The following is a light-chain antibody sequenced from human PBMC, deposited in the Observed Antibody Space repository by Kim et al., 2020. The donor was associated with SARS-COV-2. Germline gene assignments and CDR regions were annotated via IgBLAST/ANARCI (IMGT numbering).Light chain of an antibody. CDR2: GAS. J-gene: IGKJ2*01. CDR1: QSVSSD. Sequence: SVSPGERATLPCRASQSVSSDLAWYQQKPGQAPRLLIYGASTRATGIPARFSGSGSGTVFALTISSLQSEDFAVYYCQQYNNWPYTFGQGTKLEI. V-gene: IGKV3-15*01. CDR3: QQYNNWPYT.